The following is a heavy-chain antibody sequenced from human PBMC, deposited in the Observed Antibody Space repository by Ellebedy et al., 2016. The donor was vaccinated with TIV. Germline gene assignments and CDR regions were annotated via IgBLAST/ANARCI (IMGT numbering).Heavy chain of an antibody. V-gene: IGHV4-59*08. Sequence: SETLSLXCTVSGGSISSYYWSWIRQPPGKGLEWIGSLHYRGSTYYNPSLKSRVTISVDTSKNQFSLKLSSVTAADTAVYYCARGFRYNWFDPWGQGTLVTVSS. CDR2: LHYRGST. CDR3: ARGFRYNWFDP. J-gene: IGHJ5*02. CDR1: GGSISSYY.